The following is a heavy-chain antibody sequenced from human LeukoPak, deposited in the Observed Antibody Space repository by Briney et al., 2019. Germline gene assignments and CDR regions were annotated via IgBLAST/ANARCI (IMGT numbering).Heavy chain of an antibody. V-gene: IGHV4-4*07. J-gene: IGHJ5*02. CDR3: ARGAYGSGDRGWFDP. D-gene: IGHD3-10*01. Sequence: SETLSLTCNVSGGSISSYYWSWLRQPAGKGLEWIGRIYTSGSTNYNPSLKSRVTMSVDTSKNQFSLKLSSVTAADTAVYYCARGAYGSGDRGWFDPWGQGTLVTVSS. CDR1: GGSISSYY. CDR2: IYTSGST.